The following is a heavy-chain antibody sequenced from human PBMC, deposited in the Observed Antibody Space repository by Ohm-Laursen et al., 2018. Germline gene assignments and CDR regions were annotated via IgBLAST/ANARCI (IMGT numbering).Heavy chain of an antibody. V-gene: IGHV3-7*01. J-gene: IGHJ1*01. Sequence: SLRLSCAASGFTFSSYWMNWVRQAPGKGLEWVASIKQDGGGKYYVDSVKGRFTISRDTAKNSLYLQMNSLRAEDTAMYYCARGRTGYYSSEYFQHWGQGTLVTVSS. CDR3: ARGRTGYYSSEYFQH. CDR2: IKQDGGGK. CDR1: GFTFSSYW. D-gene: IGHD3-22*01.